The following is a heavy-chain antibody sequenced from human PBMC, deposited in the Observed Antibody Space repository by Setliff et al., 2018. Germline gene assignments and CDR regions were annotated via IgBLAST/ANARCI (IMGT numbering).Heavy chain of an antibody. Sequence: ASVKVSCKVSGYTLTELSMHWVRQAPGKGLEWMGGFDPEDGETIYAQKFQGRVTMTEDTSTDTAYMELSSLGSEDTAVYYCARHGGTCNVCNWFDPWGQGILVTSPQ. D-gene: IGHD2-15*01. J-gene: IGHJ5*02. CDR2: FDPEDGET. CDR1: GYTLTELS. V-gene: IGHV1-24*01. CDR3: ARHGGTCNVCNWFDP.